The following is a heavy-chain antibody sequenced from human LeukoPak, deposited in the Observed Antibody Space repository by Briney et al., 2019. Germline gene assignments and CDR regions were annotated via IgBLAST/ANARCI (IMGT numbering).Heavy chain of an antibody. CDR2: ISWDGGST. V-gene: IGHV3-43*01. CDR1: GFTFDDYT. D-gene: IGHD3-10*01. J-gene: IGHJ6*02. CDR3: AKVNYGSGSPYYYYGMDV. Sequence: GGSLRLSCAASGFTFDDYTMHWVRQAPGKGLEWVSLISWDGGSTYYADSVKGRFTISRDNSKNSLYLQMNSLRTEDTALYYCAKVNYGSGSPYYYYGMDVWGQGTTVTVSS.